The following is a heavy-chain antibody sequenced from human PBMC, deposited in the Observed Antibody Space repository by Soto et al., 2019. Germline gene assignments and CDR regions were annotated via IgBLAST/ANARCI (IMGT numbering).Heavy chain of an antibody. J-gene: IGHJ4*02. CDR3: TTSGGKQHRRGVYFDY. D-gene: IGHD6-13*01. CDR1: GFTFDDYA. V-gene: IGHV3-9*01. CDR2: ISWNSGSI. Sequence: GGSLRLSCVASGFTFDDYAMHWVRQAPGKGLEWVSGISWNSGSIGYADSVKGRFTISRDNAKNSLYLQMNSLRPEDTGLYYCTTSGGKQHRRGVYFDYWGQGALGTVSS.